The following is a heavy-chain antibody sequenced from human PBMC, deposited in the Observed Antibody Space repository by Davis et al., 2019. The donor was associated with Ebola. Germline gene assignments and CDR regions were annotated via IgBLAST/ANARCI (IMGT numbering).Heavy chain of an antibody. J-gene: IGHJ4*02. CDR3: ARDLGSSWYAY. V-gene: IGHV1-18*01. CDR1: GYSFSGFG. Sequence: AASVKVSCKTSGYSFSGFGITWVRQAPGQGLEWMGWISAYNGNTNYAQKLQGRVTMTTDTSTSTAYMELRSLRSDDTAVYYCARDLGSSWYAYWGQGTLVTVSS. D-gene: IGHD6-13*01. CDR2: ISAYNGNT.